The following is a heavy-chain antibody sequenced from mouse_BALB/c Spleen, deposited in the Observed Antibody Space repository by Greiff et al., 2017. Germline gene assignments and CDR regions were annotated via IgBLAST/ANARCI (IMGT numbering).Heavy chain of an antibody. V-gene: IGHV14-3*02. D-gene: IGHD2-1*01. J-gene: IGHJ3*01. CDR2: IDPANGNT. Sequence: EVKLVESGAELVKPGASVKLSCTASGFNIKDTYMHWVKQRPEQGLEWIGRIDPANGNTKYDPKFQGKATITADTSSNTAYLQLSSLTSEDTAVYYCAREGYYGNYVGWFAYWGQGTLVTVSA. CDR1: GFNIKDTY. CDR3: AREGYYGNYVGWFAY.